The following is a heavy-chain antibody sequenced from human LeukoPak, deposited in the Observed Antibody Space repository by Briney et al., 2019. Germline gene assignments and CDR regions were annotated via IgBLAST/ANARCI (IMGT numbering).Heavy chain of an antibody. CDR3: ARSSEGRYYYDSSGFSYYYYYMDV. Sequence: PGGSLRLSCAASGFTFSSYSMNWVRQAPGKGLEWVSSISRTGSYIYYADLVKGRFTISRDNAKNSLYLQMNSLRAEDTAVYYCARSSEGRYYYDSSGFSYYYYYMDVWGKGTTVTISS. V-gene: IGHV3-21*04. J-gene: IGHJ6*03. CDR1: GFTFSSYS. CDR2: ISRTGSYI. D-gene: IGHD3-22*01.